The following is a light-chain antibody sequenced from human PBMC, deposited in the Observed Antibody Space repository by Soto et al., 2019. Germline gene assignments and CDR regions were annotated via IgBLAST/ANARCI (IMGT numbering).Light chain of an antibody. V-gene: IGKV3-15*01. CDR1: ESVRSN. CDR2: GAS. CDR3: QQYYDWPTIT. J-gene: IGKJ5*01. Sequence: IVMTQSPATLSVPPGDRATLSCRASESVRSNLAWYQQKPGQAPRLLIHGASITAADIPDRFSGSGSGTEFTLTISTLQSEYFAVYYCQQYYDWPTITFGQGTRLE.